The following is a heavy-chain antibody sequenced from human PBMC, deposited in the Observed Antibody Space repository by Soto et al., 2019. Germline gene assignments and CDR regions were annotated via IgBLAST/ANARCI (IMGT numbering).Heavy chain of an antibody. CDR2: IIPIFGTA. J-gene: IGHJ5*02. CDR3: ARGQAIFGVVIRYNWFDP. D-gene: IGHD3-3*01. Sequence: VASVKVSCKASGGTFSSYAISWVRQAPGQGLEWMGGIIPIFGTANYAQKFQGRVTITADESTSTAYMELSSLRSEDTAVYYCARGQAIFGVVIRYNWFDPWGQGTLVTVSS. V-gene: IGHV1-69*13. CDR1: GGTFSSYA.